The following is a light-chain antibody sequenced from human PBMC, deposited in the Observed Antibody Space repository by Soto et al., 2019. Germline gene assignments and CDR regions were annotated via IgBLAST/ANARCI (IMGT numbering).Light chain of an antibody. CDR3: QQHNNWPPWT. V-gene: IGKV3-15*01. CDR1: QSVSSI. Sequence: EIVITQAPATLSVSPGERATLSCRASQSVSSILAWYQQKPGQAPRIIIYGASTRATGITAAFSGSGSGTEFTLTIGSLQSEDFAVYYCQQHNNWPPWTFGQGTKVEIK. J-gene: IGKJ1*01. CDR2: GAS.